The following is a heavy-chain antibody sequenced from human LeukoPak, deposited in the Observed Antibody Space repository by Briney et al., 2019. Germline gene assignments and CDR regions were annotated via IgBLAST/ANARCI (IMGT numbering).Heavy chain of an antibody. CDR1: GYTFSTYD. CDR2: INAGNGDT. V-gene: IGHV1-3*03. CDR3: ARGSGLCQSPAGRGVFDY. Sequence: ASVKVSCKASGYTFSTYDIHWVRQAPGQRLEWMGWINAGNGDTKYLQDFQGRVTISRDTYARTAYMELTSLRSEDMAVYYCARGSGLCQSPAGRGVFDYWGQGTLVTVSS. D-gene: IGHD1-26*01. J-gene: IGHJ4*02.